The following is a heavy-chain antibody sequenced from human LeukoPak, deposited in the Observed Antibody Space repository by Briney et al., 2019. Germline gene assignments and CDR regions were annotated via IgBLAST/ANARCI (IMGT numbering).Heavy chain of an antibody. J-gene: IGHJ5*02. D-gene: IGHD2-15*01. CDR2: IYHSGST. V-gene: IGHV4-4*02. CDR1: GDSISSNKW. Sequence: SETLSLTCVVSGDSISSNKWWSWVRQPPGKGLEWIGEIYHSGSTYYNPSLKSRVTISVDKSTNQFSLKLSSVTAADTAVYYCARGLIGYCSGGSCYWFDPWGQGTLVTVSS. CDR3: ARGLIGYCSGGSCYWFDP.